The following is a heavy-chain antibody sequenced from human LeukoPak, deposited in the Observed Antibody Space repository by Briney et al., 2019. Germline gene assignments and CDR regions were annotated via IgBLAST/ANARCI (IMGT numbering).Heavy chain of an antibody. V-gene: IGHV4-59*01. CDR2: IYYSGST. D-gene: IGHD5-24*01. J-gene: IGHJ4*02. CDR1: GGSISSYY. CDR3: ASTTRGWLQLAY. Sequence: SETLSLTCTVSGGSISSYYWSWIRQPPGKGLEWIGYIYYSGSTNYNPSLKSRVTISLDTSKNQFSLKLSSVTAADTAVYYCASTTRGWLQLAYWGQGTLVTISS.